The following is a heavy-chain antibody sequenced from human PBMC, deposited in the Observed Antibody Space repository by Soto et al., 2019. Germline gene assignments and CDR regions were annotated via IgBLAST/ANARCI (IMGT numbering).Heavy chain of an antibody. CDR2: ISYDGSNK. CDR1: GFTFSSYA. J-gene: IGHJ4*02. CDR3: ARDSY. V-gene: IGHV3-30-3*01. Sequence: GGSLRLSSSASGFTFSSYAMHWVRQAPGKGLEWVAVISYDGSNKYYADSVKGRFTISRDNSKNTLYLQMNSLRAEDTAVYYCARDSYWGQGTLVTVSS.